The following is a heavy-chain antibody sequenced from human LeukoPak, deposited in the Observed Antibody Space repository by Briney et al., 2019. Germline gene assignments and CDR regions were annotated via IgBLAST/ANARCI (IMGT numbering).Heavy chain of an antibody. D-gene: IGHD3-3*01. J-gene: IGHJ3*01. CDR3: ASGVGAPRPLRFLEWLLPRDAFDF. CDR1: GYTFTNYD. CDR2: MNPNSGNT. Sequence: ASVTVSYKASGYTFTNYDINWVRQAAGQGGEWMGWMNPNSGNTGYAQKFQSRVTMTRNTSISTAYMELSSLRSEYTAVYYCASGVGAPRPLRFLEWLLPRDAFDFWVQGTMVTVSS. V-gene: IGHV1-8*01.